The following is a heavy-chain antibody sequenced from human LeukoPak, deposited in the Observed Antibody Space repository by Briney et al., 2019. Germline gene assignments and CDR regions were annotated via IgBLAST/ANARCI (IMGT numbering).Heavy chain of an antibody. D-gene: IGHD2-2*01. V-gene: IGHV3-15*01. CDR3: TTAVGDIVVVPAAAVKDY. CDR1: GFTVSSNY. Sequence: GGSLRLSCAASGFTVSSNYMSWVRQAPGKGLEWVGRIKSKTDGGTTDYAAPVKGRFTISRDDSKNTLYLQMNSLKTEDTAVYYCTTAVGDIVVVPAAAVKDYWGQGTLVTVSS. J-gene: IGHJ4*02. CDR2: IKSKTDGGTT.